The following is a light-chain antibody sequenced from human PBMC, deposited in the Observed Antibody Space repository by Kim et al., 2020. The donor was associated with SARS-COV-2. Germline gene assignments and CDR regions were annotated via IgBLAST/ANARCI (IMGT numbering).Light chain of an antibody. CDR2: GTS. V-gene: IGKV3-20*01. CDR1: QSVASIY. J-gene: IGKJ2*01. CDR3: QQYGSSPYT. Sequence: EIVLTQSPGTLSLSPGERATLSCRASQSVASIYLAWYQQKPGQAPRLFIYGTSSRATGIPDRFSGSGSGTDFTLTINRLEPEDFAVYFCQQYGSSPYTFGQGTKLEI.